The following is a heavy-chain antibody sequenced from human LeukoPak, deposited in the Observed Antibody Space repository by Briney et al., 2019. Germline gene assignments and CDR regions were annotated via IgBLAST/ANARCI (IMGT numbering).Heavy chain of an antibody. CDR1: GYTFTSYG. CDR2: ISAYNGNT. Sequence: ASVKVSCKASGYTFTSYGISWVRQAPGQGLEWMGWISAYNGNTNYAQKLQGRVTMTTDTSTSTAYMELRSLRSDDTAVYYCARGAGYYGSGSRDYGMDVWGKGTTVTVSS. V-gene: IGHV1-18*04. CDR3: ARGAGYYGSGSRDYGMDV. D-gene: IGHD3-10*01. J-gene: IGHJ6*04.